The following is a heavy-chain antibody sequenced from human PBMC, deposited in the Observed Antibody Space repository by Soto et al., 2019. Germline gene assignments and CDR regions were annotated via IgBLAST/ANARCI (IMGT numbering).Heavy chain of an antibody. Sequence: GESLKISCKGSGYSFTSYWIGWVRQMPGKGLEWMGIIYPGDSDTRYSPSFQGQVTISADKSISTAYLQWSSLKASDTAMYYCERYYDSSGPRLDYWGQGTLVTVSS. CDR1: GYSFTSYW. D-gene: IGHD3-22*01. J-gene: IGHJ4*02. CDR3: ERYYDSSGPRLDY. V-gene: IGHV5-51*01. CDR2: IYPGDSDT.